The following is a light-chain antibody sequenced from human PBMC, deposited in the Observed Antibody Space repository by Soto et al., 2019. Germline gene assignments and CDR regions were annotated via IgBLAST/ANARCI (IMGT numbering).Light chain of an antibody. CDR3: SSFTSTRSWV. J-gene: IGLJ3*02. V-gene: IGLV2-23*02. CDR2: EVS. Sequence: QAVVTQPASVSGSPGQSITISCTGTSSDVGSYNLVSWYQQHPGKAPKLMIYEVSNRPSGVSNRFSASKSGSTASLTISGLQADDEADYYCSSFTSTRSWVFGGGTKLTVL. CDR1: SSDVGSYNL.